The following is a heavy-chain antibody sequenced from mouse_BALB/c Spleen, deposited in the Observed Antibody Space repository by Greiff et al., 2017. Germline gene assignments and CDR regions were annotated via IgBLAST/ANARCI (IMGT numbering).Heavy chain of an antibody. CDR2: ISSGGSYT. J-gene: IGHJ3*01. D-gene: IGHD2-12*01. Sequence: EVMLVESGGGLVKPGGSLKLSCAASGFTFSSYAMSWVRQSPEKRLEWVAEISSGGSYTYYPDTVTGRFTISRDNAKNTLYLEMSSLRSEDTAMYYCAIYDPFAYWGQGTLVTVSA. V-gene: IGHV5-9-4*01. CDR1: GFTFSSYA. CDR3: AIYDPFAY.